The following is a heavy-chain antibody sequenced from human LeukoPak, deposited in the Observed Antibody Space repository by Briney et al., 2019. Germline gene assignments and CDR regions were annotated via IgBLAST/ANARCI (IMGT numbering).Heavy chain of an antibody. V-gene: IGHV3-30*18. J-gene: IGHJ6*03. CDR1: GFTFSSYG. D-gene: IGHD2-2*01. CDR3: AKDLVVPAAYYYYYYMDV. CDR2: ISYDGSNK. Sequence: QPGRSLRLSCAASGFTFSSYGMHWVRQAPGKGLEWVAVISYDGSNKYYADSVKGRFTISRDNSKNTLYLQMNSLRAEDTAVYYCAKDLVVPAAYYYYYYMDVWGKGTTVTVSS.